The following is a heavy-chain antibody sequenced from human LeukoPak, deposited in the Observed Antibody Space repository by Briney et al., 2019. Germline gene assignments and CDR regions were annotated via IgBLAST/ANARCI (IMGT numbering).Heavy chain of an antibody. CDR1: GFTFSSYA. V-gene: IGHV3-30*04. CDR2: ISYDGSNK. CDR3: ARDQSGYDSFYYYGMDV. J-gene: IGHJ6*02. Sequence: GGSLRLSCAASGFTFSSYAMHWVRQAPGKGLEWVAVISYDGSNKYYADSVKGRFTISRDNSKNTLYLQMNSLRAEDTAVYYCARDQSGYDSFYYYGMDVWGQGTTVTVSS. D-gene: IGHD5-12*01.